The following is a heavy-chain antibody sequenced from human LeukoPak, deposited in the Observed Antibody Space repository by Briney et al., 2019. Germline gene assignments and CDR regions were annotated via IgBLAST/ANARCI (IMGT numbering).Heavy chain of an antibody. CDR3: AKLPAGSNDY. CDR2: ISGSGGST. D-gene: IGHD2-2*01. V-gene: IGHV3-23*01. J-gene: IGHJ4*02. CDR1: GFTFSSYS. Sequence: RSGGSLRLSCAASGFTFSSYSMNWVRQAPGKGLGWVSTISGSGGSTYYADSVKGRFTISRDNSKNTLYLQMNSLRAEDTAVYYCAKLPAGSNDYWGQGTLVTVSS.